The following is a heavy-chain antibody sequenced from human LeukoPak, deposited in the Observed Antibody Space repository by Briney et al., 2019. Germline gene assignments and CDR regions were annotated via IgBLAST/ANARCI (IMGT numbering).Heavy chain of an antibody. V-gene: IGHV3-23*01. CDR3: AKPRYSSRRGFRLIVFTGDFDY. D-gene: IGHD3/OR15-3a*01. CDR1: GFTFSSYA. CDR2: LTRNSGDT. Sequence: PGGSLRLSCVASGFTFSSYAMSWVRLAPGKGLEWVSGLTRNSGDTYYADSVKGRFTISRDNSKNTLYLQMNSLRAEDTAVYYCAKPRYSSRRGFRLIVFTGDFDYWGQGTLATVAS. J-gene: IGHJ4*02.